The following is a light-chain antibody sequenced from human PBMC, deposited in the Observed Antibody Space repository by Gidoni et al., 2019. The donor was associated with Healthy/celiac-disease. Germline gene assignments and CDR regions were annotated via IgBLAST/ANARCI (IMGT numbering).Light chain of an antibody. J-gene: IGKJ1*01. CDR2: WAS. V-gene: IGKV4-1*01. Sequence: IVMNQSPDSLAVSLGERGTINRKSSQSVLYSSNNKNYLAWYQQKPGQPPKLLIYWASTRESGVPDRFSGSGSGTDFTLTISSLQAEDVAVYYCQQYYSTRTFGQGTKVEIK. CDR3: QQYYSTRT. CDR1: QSVLYSSNNKNY.